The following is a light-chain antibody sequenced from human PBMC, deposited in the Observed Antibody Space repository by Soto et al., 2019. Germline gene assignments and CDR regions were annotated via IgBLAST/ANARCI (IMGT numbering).Light chain of an antibody. J-gene: IGKJ1*01. V-gene: IGKV2-28*01. Sequence: IVMTQSPLSLPVTPGEPASISCRSSQSLLHSDGYDYLVWYLQKPGQSPQLLIFSGSTRASGVPDRFSGSGSGTDFTLKISRVEAEDVGVYYCMQGLQTPWTFGQGTKVEIK. CDR1: QSLLHSDGYDY. CDR2: SGS. CDR3: MQGLQTPWT.